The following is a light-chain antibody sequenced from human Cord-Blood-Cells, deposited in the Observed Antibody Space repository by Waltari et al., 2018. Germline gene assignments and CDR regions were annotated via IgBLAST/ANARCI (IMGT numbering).Light chain of an antibody. CDR2: EVS. V-gene: IGLV2-14*01. CDR3: SSYTSSSTLAYV. Sequence: QSALTQPASVSGSPGQSITISCTGPSSDVGGYNYVSWYQQHPGKAPKLMIYEVSNRPSGVSNRFSGSKSGNTASLTISGLQAEDEADYYCSSYTSSSTLAYVFGTGTKVTVL. CDR1: SSDVGGYNY. J-gene: IGLJ1*01.